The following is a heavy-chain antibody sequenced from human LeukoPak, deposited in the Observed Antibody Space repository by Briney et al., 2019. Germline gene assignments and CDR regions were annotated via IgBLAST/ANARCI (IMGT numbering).Heavy chain of an antibody. V-gene: IGHV2-5*02. Sequence: KLSGPTLVNSTQTLTLTCTFSGFSLSTTGEAVGWIRQPPGKALEWLTLIFWDDDKKYSPSLRGRVTVTKDTSNNQVVLTMTNMDPVDTATYYGIHRQAGRTSFDYWGQGTLVTVSS. J-gene: IGHJ4*02. CDR2: IFWDDDK. CDR1: GFSLSTTGEA. CDR3: IHRQAGRTSFDY. D-gene: IGHD1/OR15-1a*01.